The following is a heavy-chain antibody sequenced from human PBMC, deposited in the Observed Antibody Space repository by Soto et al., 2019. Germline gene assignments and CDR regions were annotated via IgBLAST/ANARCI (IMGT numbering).Heavy chain of an antibody. CDR1: GGSFSGYY. D-gene: IGHD2-2*01. V-gene: IGHV4-34*01. Sequence: QVQLQQWGAGLLKPSETLSLTCAVYGGSFSGYYWGWIRQPPGKGLEWIGEINHSGSTNYHPSLKGRVPISLDASNSHFALQLSSMTAADAAVYSCASGGRVCGSTSCYVCGMDVRGQGTTVTVTS. CDR2: INHSGST. CDR3: ASGGRVCGSTSCYVCGMDV. J-gene: IGHJ6*02.